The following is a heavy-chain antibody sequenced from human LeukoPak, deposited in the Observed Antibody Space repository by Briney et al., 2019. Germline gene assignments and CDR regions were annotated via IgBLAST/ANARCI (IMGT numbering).Heavy chain of an antibody. CDR3: AKSEGTGYSSGWYGLGPADAFDI. CDR1: GFTFSSYG. J-gene: IGHJ3*02. Sequence: GGSLRLSCAASGFTFSSYGMHWVRQAPGKGLEWVAVIWYDGSNKYYADSVKGRFTISRDNSKNTLYLQMNSLRAEDTAVYYCAKSEGTGYSSGWYGLGPADAFDIWGQGTMVTVSS. D-gene: IGHD6-19*01. CDR2: IWYDGSNK. V-gene: IGHV3-33*06.